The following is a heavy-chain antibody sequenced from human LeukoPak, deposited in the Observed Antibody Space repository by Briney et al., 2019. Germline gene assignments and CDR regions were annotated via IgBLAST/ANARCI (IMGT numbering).Heavy chain of an antibody. V-gene: IGHV5-51*01. CDR2: IYPGDSDT. D-gene: IGHD5-18*01. Sequence: GESLKISCKGSGYSFTSYWIGWVRQMPGKGLEWMGIIYPGDSDTRYSPSFQGQVTISADKSISTAYLQWSSLKASDTAMYYCARTCGYSYGYRGSWFDPWGQGTLVTVSS. J-gene: IGHJ5*02. CDR1: GYSFTSYW. CDR3: ARTCGYSYGYRGSWFDP.